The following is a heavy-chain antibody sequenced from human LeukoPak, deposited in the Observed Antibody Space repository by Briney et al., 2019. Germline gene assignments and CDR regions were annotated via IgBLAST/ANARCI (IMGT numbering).Heavy chain of an antibody. CDR3: ARDRGGPGEYYYDIGRRSVRGDAFDI. Sequence: PSETLSLTCTVSGGSISSYYWSWIRQPAGKGLEWIGRIYTSGSTNYNPSLKSRVTMSVDTSKNQFSLKLSSVTAADTAVYYCARDRGGPGEYYYDIGRRSVRGDAFDIWGQGTMVTVSS. J-gene: IGHJ3*02. CDR2: IYTSGST. CDR1: GGSISSYY. D-gene: IGHD3-22*01. V-gene: IGHV4-4*07.